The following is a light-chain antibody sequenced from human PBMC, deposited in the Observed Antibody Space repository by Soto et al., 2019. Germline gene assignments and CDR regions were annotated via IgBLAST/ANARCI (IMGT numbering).Light chain of an antibody. CDR2: KVS. Sequence: QSALTQPASVSGSPGQSITISCTGTSSDVGGYNYVSWYHQYPGRVPKLLLYKVSDRPSGISNRFSGSKSGTTASLTTSGLQAEEEDDYFCTSPTPGSLYVFGSGTKLTVL. V-gene: IGLV2-14*01. CDR1: SSDVGGYNY. CDR3: TSPTPGSLYV. J-gene: IGLJ1*01.